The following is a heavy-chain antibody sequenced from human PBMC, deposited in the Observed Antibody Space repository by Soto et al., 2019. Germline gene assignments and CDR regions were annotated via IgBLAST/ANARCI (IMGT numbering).Heavy chain of an antibody. CDR1: GFTFSIYA. Sequence: GGSLRLSCAASGFTFSIYAMHWVRHAPGKGLEWVAVISYDGSNKYYADSVKGRFTISRDNSKNTLYLQMNSLRAEDTAVYYCARVPSLYYDILTGYFIYWGQGTLVTVSS. CDR2: ISYDGSNK. CDR3: ARVPSLYYDILTGYFIY. D-gene: IGHD3-9*01. V-gene: IGHV3-30-3*01. J-gene: IGHJ4*02.